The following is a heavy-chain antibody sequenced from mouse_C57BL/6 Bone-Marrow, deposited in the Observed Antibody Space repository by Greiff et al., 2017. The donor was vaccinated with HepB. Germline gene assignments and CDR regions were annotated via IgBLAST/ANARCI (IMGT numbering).Heavy chain of an antibody. CDR1: GYTFTDYY. J-gene: IGHJ4*01. Sequence: EVKLQQSGPELVKPGASVKISCKASGYTFTDYYMNWVKQSHGKSLEWIGDINPNNGGTSYNQKFKGKATLTVDKSSSTAYMELLSLTSEDSAVYYCARDDSSGYDAMDYWGQGTSVTVSS. D-gene: IGHD3-2*02. CDR2: INPNNGGT. CDR3: ARDDSSGYDAMDY. V-gene: IGHV1-26*01.